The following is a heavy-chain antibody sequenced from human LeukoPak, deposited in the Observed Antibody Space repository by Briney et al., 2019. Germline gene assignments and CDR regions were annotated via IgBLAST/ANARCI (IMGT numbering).Heavy chain of an antibody. J-gene: IGHJ3*01. CDR1: GGSFSGYY. D-gene: IGHD7-27*01. Sequence: SETLSLTCAVYGGSFSGYYWSWIRQPPGKGLKWIGEIIPRGSASYNPSLKSRITISIDTSKNQFSLKLNSVTAADTAAYYCARHLTGERAFDVWGQGTVVTVSS. CDR3: ARHLTGERAFDV. V-gene: IGHV4-34*12. CDR2: IIPRGSA.